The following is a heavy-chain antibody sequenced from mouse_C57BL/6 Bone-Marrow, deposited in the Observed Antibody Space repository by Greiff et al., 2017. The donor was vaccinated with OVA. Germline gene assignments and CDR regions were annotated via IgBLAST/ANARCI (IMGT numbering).Heavy chain of an antibody. CDR1: GYTFTSYW. J-gene: IGHJ4*01. CDR3: ARSHYYGSSYDAMDY. V-gene: IGHV1-61*01. Sequence: QVQLQQPGAGLVRPGSSVKLSCKASGYTFTSYWMDWVKQRPGQGLEWIGNIYPSDSETHYNQKFKDKATLTVDKSSSTAYMQLSSLTSEDSAVYYCARSHYYGSSYDAMDYWGQGTSVTVSS. CDR2: IYPSDSET. D-gene: IGHD1-1*01.